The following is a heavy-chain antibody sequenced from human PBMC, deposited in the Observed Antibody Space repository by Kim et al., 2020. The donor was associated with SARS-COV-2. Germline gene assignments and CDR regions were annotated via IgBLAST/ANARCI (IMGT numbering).Heavy chain of an antibody. CDR1: GFSFGDYA. D-gene: IGHD6-19*01. J-gene: IGHJ4*02. V-gene: IGHV3-49*03. Sequence: GGSLRLSCTVSGFSFGDYAMSWFRQTPGKGLEWVGFIRSKSYGGTSEYAASVKGRFSISRDDSKTTAYLQMNSLKTEDTGLYYCSRVGWEDSSGRQGFDYWGQGTLVTVSS. CDR2: IRSKSYGGTS. CDR3: SRVGWEDSSGRQGFDY.